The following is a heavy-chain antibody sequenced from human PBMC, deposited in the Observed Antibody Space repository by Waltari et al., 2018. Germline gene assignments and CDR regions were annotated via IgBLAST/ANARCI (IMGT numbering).Heavy chain of an antibody. J-gene: IGHJ4*02. CDR3: AKDLAVAGTSTSD. CDR2: IRYDGSNK. V-gene: IGHV3-30*02. D-gene: IGHD6-19*01. CDR1: GFTFSSYG. Sequence: QVQLVESGGGVVQPGGSLRLSCAASGFTFSSYGMHWVRQAPGKGLEWVAFIRYDGSNKYYADSVKGRFTISRDNSKNTLYLQTNSLRAEDTAVYYCAKDLAVAGTSTSDWGQGTLVTVSS.